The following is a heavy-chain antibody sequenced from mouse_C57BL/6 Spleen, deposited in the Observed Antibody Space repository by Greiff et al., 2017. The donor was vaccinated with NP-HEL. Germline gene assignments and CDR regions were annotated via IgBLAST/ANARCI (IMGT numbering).Heavy chain of an antibody. Sequence: QVQLQQPGAELVKPGASVKLSCKASGYTFTSYWMQWVKQRPGQGLEWIGEIDPSDSYTNYNQKFKGKAALTVDTSSSTAYMQLSSLTSEDSAVYYCARSENMDYWGQGTSVTVSS. V-gene: IGHV1-50*01. CDR2: IDPSDSYT. J-gene: IGHJ4*01. CDR3: ARSENMDY. CDR1: GYTFTSYW.